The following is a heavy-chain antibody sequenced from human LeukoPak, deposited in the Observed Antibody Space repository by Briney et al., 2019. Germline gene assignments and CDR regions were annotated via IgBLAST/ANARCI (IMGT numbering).Heavy chain of an antibody. V-gene: IGHV1-2*02. CDR2: INPNSGGT. CDR3: ATGLYYDSSGYYNY. J-gene: IGHJ4*02. D-gene: IGHD3-22*01. Sequence: ASVKVSCKASGYTFTGYYMHRVRQAPGQGLEWMGWINPNSGGTNYAQKFQGRVTMTRDTSISTAYMELSSLSSEDTAVYYCATGLYYDSSGYYNYWGQGTLVTVSS. CDR1: GYTFTGYY.